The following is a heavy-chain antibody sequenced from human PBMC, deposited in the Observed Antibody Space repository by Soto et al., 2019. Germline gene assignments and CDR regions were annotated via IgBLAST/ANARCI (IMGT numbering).Heavy chain of an antibody. Sequence: GGSLRLSCSASGFTFSSYAMHWVRQAPGKGLEYVSAISRNGGSTYYADSVKGRFTISRDNSKNTLYLQMSSLRAEDTAVYYCVKDRGYSGYDFDYWGQGTLVTVSS. CDR1: GFTFSSYA. J-gene: IGHJ4*02. V-gene: IGHV3-64D*08. D-gene: IGHD5-12*01. CDR2: ISRNGGST. CDR3: VKDRGYSGYDFDY.